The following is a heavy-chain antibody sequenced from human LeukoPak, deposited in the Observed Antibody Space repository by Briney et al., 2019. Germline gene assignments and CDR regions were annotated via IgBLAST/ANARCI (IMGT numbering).Heavy chain of an antibody. V-gene: IGHV1-2*02. Sequence: ASVKVSCKASGYTFTGYYMHWVRQAPGQGLEWMGWINPNSGGTNYAQKFQGRVTMTRDTSISTAYMELSRLRSDDTAVYYRAREGMIRNYFDYWGQGTLVTVSS. J-gene: IGHJ4*02. CDR2: INPNSGGT. D-gene: IGHD3-10*01. CDR1: GYTFTGYY. CDR3: AREGMIRNYFDY.